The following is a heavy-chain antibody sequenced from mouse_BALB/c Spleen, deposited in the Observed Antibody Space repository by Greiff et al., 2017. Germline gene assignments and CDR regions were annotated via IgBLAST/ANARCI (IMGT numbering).Heavy chain of an antibody. Sequence: EVQLQQSGPELVKPGASVKISCKASGYTFTDYNMHWVKQSHGKSLEWIGYIYPYNGGTGYNQKFKSKATLTVDNSSSTAYMELRSLTSEDSAVYYCARKGLGSSGGFAYWGQGTLVTVSA. V-gene: IGHV1S29*02. CDR2: IYPYNGGT. J-gene: IGHJ3*01. D-gene: IGHD1-1*01. CDR3: ARKGLGSSGGFAY. CDR1: GYTFTDYN.